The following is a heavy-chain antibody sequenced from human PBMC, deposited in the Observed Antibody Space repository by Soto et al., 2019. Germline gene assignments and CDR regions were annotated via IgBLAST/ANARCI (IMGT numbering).Heavy chain of an antibody. CDR1: EGSIGNYY. D-gene: IGHD1-1*01. Sequence: SVTMALRSTVSEGSIGNYYGRWIRKTQGKRLEWIGYIFSTGSTNYTPSLKSRVTLSVDTSKNQFSLKLSSVTAADTAVYFCARHYPIGNNCYFFDYWRKRTLVIVSS. CDR3: ARHYPIGNNCYFFDY. J-gene: IGHJ4*02. V-gene: IGHV4-59*08. CDR2: IFSTGST.